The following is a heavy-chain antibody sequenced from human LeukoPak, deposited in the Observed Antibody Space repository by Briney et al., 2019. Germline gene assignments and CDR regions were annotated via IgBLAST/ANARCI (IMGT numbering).Heavy chain of an antibody. D-gene: IGHD4-11*01. CDR2: IIPIFGTA. Sequence: GASVKVSCKASGGTFSSYAISWVRQAPGQGLEWMGGIIPIFGTANYAQKFQGRVTITADESTSTAYMELSSLRSEDTAVYYCAGGFKSELYSDYFDYWGQGTLVTVSS. V-gene: IGHV1-69*01. CDR1: GGTFSSYA. J-gene: IGHJ4*02. CDR3: AGGFKSELYSDYFDY.